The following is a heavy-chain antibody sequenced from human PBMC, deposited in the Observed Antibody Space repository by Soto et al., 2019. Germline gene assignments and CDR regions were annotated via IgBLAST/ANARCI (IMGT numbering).Heavy chain of an antibody. V-gene: IGHV4-34*01. Sequence: PPDTLSLTSAVYGGSVSGYYWSWIRPPPGKGLEWIGEINHSGSTNYNTSLKSRVTISVDTSKNQLPLKLSSVTAADTAVYYCARHYSGYSSGCLDYWGQGTLVPVSS. J-gene: IGHJ4*02. D-gene: IGHD6-19*01. CDR1: GGSVSGYY. CDR3: ARHYSGYSSGCLDY. CDR2: INHSGST.